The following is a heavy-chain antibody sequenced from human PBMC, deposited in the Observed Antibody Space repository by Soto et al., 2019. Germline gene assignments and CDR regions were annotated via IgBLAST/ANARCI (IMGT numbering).Heavy chain of an antibody. CDR3: ARPHGGDYAFAI. CDR2: IFDNGRT. J-gene: IGHJ3*02. Sequence: SETLSLTCTVSGGPISSYYWSLIRQPPGKGLEWIGYIFDNGRTNYSPSLQSRVTISVDTSMNQVFLKLSSVTVADTAVYYCARPHGGDYAFAIWGQGTMVTVSS. CDR1: GGPISSYY. V-gene: IGHV4-59*08. D-gene: IGHD2-21*02.